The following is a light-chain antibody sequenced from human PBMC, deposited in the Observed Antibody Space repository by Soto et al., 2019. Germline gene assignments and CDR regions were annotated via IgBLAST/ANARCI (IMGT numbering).Light chain of an antibody. Sequence: QSVLTQPPSASGPPGQRVTISCSGGTSNIGSNYVYWYQQLPGTAPKLLIYRNNQRPSGVPDRFSGSKSGTSASLAISGLRSEDEADYYCQTWGTGIRVFGGGTKLTVL. V-gene: IGLV1-47*01. CDR1: TSNIGSNY. CDR2: RNN. J-gene: IGLJ2*01. CDR3: QTWGTGIRV.